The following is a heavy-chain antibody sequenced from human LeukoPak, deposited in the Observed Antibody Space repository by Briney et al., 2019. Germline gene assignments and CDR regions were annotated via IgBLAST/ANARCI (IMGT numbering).Heavy chain of an antibody. CDR1: GGSISSYY. Sequence: SETLSLTCTVSGGSISSYYWSWIRQPAGKGLEWIGRVYSSGNTNYNPSLKSRVTMAVDTSKKQFSLKLSSVTAADTAIYYCARAGLGYSYGFAYWGQGTLVTVSS. CDR3: ARAGLGYSYGFAY. CDR2: VYSSGNT. V-gene: IGHV4-4*07. J-gene: IGHJ4*02. D-gene: IGHD5-18*01.